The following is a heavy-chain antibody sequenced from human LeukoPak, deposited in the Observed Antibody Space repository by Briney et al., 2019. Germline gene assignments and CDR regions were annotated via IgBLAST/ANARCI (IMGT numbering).Heavy chain of an antibody. D-gene: IGHD6-19*01. CDR2: IDNSGST. CDR3: ASGAGWLIDY. V-gene: IGHV4-4*08. CDR1: GGHIDSFF. J-gene: IGHJ4*02. Sequence: PSETLFLTCTVSGGHIDSFFWNWIRQPPGKGLEWIGYIDNSGSTKYSPSLKSRITMSRDTSKKQFSLKLTSVTAADTAMYYCASGAGWLIDYWGQGTLVSVSS.